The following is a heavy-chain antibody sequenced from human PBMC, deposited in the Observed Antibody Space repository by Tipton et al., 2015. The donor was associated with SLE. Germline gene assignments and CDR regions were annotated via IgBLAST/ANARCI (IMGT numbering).Heavy chain of an antibody. Sequence: TLSLTCAVYGGSFSGYYWSWIRQPPGKGLEWIGEINHSGSTDYSPSLKSRVTISADTSKNQFSLKLSSVTAADTAVYYCARGGVGGYDYFDYWGQGTLVTVSS. CDR1: GGSFSGYY. CDR3: ARGGVGGYDYFDY. D-gene: IGHD5-12*01. J-gene: IGHJ4*02. CDR2: INHSGST. V-gene: IGHV4-34*09.